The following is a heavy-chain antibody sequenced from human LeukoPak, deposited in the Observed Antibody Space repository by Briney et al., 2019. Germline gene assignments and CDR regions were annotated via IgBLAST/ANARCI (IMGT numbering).Heavy chain of an antibody. CDR1: GYTLTELS. CDR3: ATFSGSYLVVDY. CDR2: YDPEDGET. D-gene: IGHD1-26*01. J-gene: IGHJ4*02. V-gene: IGHV1-24*01. Sequence: ASVKVSCKVSGYTLTELSMHGVPRAPGKGLVWMGGYDPEDGETIYAQKFQGRVTMTEDTSTDTAYMELSSLRSEDTAVYYCATFSGSYLVVDYWGQGTLVTVSS.